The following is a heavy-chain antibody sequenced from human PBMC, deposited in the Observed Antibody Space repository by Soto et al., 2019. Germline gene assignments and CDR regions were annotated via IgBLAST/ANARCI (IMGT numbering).Heavy chain of an antibody. CDR1: GYTFTNYL. CDR2: IFPGDSDT. D-gene: IGHD3-10*01. Sequence: GESLKISCNAIGYTFTNYLIGWVRQTPGKGLEWLGIIFPGDSDTRYNPSFEGQVTVSADESISTAYLQWNTLKASYTDIYYCVRRNSGAITNFDFRCQRNLVPVSS. CDR3: VRRNSGAITNFDF. J-gene: IGHJ4*02. V-gene: IGHV5-51*01.